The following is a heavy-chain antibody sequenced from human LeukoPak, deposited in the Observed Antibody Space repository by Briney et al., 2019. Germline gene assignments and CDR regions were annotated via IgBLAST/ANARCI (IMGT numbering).Heavy chain of an antibody. J-gene: IGHJ4*02. CDR1: GITFSSYT. V-gene: IGHV3-23*01. CDR2: IVGSGRNT. CDR3: AKEGGYDGVDW. Sequence: GGSLRLSCAASGITFSSYTMSWVRQAPGKGLEWVSAIVGSGRNTYYADSVKGRFTISRDNSKNTLYLQMNSLRAEDTAVYYCAKEGGYDGVDWWGQGTLVTVSS. D-gene: IGHD5-12*01.